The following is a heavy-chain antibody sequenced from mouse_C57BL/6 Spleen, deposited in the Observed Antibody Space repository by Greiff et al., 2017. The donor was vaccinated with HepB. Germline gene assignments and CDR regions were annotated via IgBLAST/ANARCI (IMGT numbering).Heavy chain of an antibody. CDR2: ISDGGSYT. CDR1: GFTFSSYA. J-gene: IGHJ4*01. D-gene: IGHD6-1*01. CDR3: ARVCHYYAMDY. V-gene: IGHV5-4*01. Sequence: EVQGVESGGGLVKPGGSLKLSCAASGFTFSSYAMSWVRQTPEKRLEWVATISDGGSYTYYPDNVKGRFTISRDNAKNNLYLQMSHLKSEDTAMYYCARVCHYYAMDYWGQGTSVTISS.